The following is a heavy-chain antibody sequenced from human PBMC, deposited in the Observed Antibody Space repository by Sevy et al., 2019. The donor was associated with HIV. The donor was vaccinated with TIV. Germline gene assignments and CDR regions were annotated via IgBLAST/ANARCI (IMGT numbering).Heavy chain of an antibody. CDR1: GFTFSSYW. CDR2: IKQDGSER. J-gene: IGHJ4*02. D-gene: IGHD6-25*01. V-gene: IGHV3-7*01. Sequence: GGSLRLSCAASGFTFSSYWMSWVRQAPGKGLEWVANIKQDGSERYYVDSVKGRFTISRDNTKNSLYLQMDSRRVEDTAEYYCVRGGQRFDYWGQGTLVTVSS. CDR3: VRGGQRFDY.